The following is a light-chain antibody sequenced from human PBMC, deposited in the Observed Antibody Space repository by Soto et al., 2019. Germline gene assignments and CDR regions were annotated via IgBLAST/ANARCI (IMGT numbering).Light chain of an antibody. Sequence: EIQMTQSPSTLSASVGDRVTITCRASQSMSSWLAWYQQKPGKAPKLLIYDASSLESGVPSRFSGSGSGTEFTLTISSLQPDDFATYYCQQYNTYPYTFGQGTKLEIK. CDR1: QSMSSW. V-gene: IGKV1-5*01. J-gene: IGKJ2*01. CDR2: DAS. CDR3: QQYNTYPYT.